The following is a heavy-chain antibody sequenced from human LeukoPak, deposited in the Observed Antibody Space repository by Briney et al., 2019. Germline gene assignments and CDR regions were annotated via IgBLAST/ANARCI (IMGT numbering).Heavy chain of an antibody. CDR3: ARDGGYSGHDPADF. V-gene: IGHV3-20*04. CDR2: INWYGGST. D-gene: IGHD5-12*01. J-gene: IGHJ4*02. CDR1: GFTFDDYG. Sequence: PGGALRLSCAASGFTFDDYGMSGVRHAPGREREGVSGINWYGGSTGYADSVKGRLTISRDNAKHSLYLQMNSLRAEDTAVYYCARDGGYSGHDPADFWGEGTVVTVSS.